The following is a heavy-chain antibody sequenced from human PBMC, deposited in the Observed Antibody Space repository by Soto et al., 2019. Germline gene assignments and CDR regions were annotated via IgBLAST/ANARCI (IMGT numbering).Heavy chain of an antibody. D-gene: IGHD3-16*01. Sequence: EVQPLESGGGLEQPGGSLRLSCAASGFTFDSFAMTWVRQAPGKGLEWVSAISASGGSTFYADSVKGRFTISRDSSKNTLYLQMNSLRAEDTAVYYCARGAVMPDSWGQGTLVTVSS. CDR2: ISASGGST. CDR3: ARGAVMPDS. CDR1: GFTFDSFA. J-gene: IGHJ4*02. V-gene: IGHV3-23*01.